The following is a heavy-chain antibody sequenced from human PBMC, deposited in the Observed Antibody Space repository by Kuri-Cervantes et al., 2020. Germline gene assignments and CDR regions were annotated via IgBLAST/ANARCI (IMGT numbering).Heavy chain of an antibody. V-gene: IGHV2-5*05. CDR2: IYWDDDR. CDR1: GFSLSTSGVG. D-gene: IGHD2-15*01. CDR3: AHRRGYDSGGSGFDY. Sequence: SGPTLVKPTQTLTVTCTFSGFSLSTSGVGVGWIRQPPGKALEWLALIYWDDDRRYGPSLKSRLTITKDTSKNQVVLRVTNMDPVDTATYYCAHRRGYDSGGSGFDYWGQGTLVTVSS. J-gene: IGHJ4*02.